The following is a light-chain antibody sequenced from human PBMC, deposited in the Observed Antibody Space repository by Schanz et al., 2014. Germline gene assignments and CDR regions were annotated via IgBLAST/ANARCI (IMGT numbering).Light chain of an antibody. CDR3: QQYGSSTIT. J-gene: IGKJ1*01. CDR1: QSISSN. CDR2: DAS. Sequence: EIVLTQSPGTLSVSPGERATLSCRASQSISSNLAWYQQKPGQAPRLLIHDASTRATGIPGRFSGSGSGTDFTLTISRLEPEDFAVYYCQQYGSSTITFGQGTKVEIK. V-gene: IGKV3-20*01.